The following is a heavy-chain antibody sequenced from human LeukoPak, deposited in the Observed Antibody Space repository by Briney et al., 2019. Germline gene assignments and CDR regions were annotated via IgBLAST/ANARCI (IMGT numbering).Heavy chain of an antibody. CDR3: ARDAVRQTEPRDYYYYYGMDV. V-gene: IGHV4-34*01. CDR2: IYYSGST. Sequence: SETLSLTCAVYGGSFSGYYWSWIRQPPGKGLEWIGYIYYSGSTYYNPSLKSRVTISVDTSKNQFSLKLSSVTAADTAVYYCARDAVRQTEPRDYYYYYGMDVWGQGTTVTVSS. D-gene: IGHD1-1*01. CDR1: GGSFSGYY. J-gene: IGHJ6*02.